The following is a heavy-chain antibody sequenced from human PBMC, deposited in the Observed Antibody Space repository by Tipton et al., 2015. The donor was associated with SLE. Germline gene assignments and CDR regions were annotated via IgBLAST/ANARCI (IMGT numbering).Heavy chain of an antibody. J-gene: IGHJ4*02. CDR2: ISGYNGNT. CDR1: GYTFTTYG. D-gene: IGHD3-22*01. CDR3: ARDHLDSIGLWGAFDY. Sequence: QVQLVQSGAEVKKPGASVKVSCNVSGYTFTTYGISWVRQAPGQGLEWMGWISGYNGNTDYPRKLQGRVTMTTDTSTSTAYMELRSLRSDDTAVYYCARDHLDSIGLWGAFDYWGQGTLVTVSS. V-gene: IGHV1-18*01.